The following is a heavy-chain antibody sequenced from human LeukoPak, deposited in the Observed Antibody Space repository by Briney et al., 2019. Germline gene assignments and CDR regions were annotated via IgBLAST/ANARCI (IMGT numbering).Heavy chain of an antibody. CDR3: TREVTTGSVSGFDY. CDR1: GFTFSGYA. V-gene: IGHV3-30*04. Sequence: GGSLRLSCAASGFTFSGYAMHWVRQAPGKGLEWVTLISYDGSDKYYADSVKGRFTISRDNSKNTLYLQMNSLRPEDTAVYYCTREVTTGSVSGFDYWAQGTLVSVSS. D-gene: IGHD1-1*01. J-gene: IGHJ4*02. CDR2: ISYDGSDK.